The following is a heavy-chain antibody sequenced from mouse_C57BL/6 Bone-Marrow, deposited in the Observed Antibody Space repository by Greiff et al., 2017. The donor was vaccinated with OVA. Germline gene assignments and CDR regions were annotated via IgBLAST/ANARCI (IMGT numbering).Heavy chain of an antibody. J-gene: IGHJ3*01. CDR3: ARGVYYSNPFAY. Sequence: VQLQQPGAELVKPGASVKMSCKASGYTFTSYWITWVKQRPGQGLEWIGDIYPGSGSTNYNEKFKSKATLTVDTSSSTAYMQLSSLTSEDSAVYYCARGVYYSNPFAYWGQGTLVTVSA. V-gene: IGHV1-55*01. D-gene: IGHD2-5*01. CDR2: IYPGSGST. CDR1: GYTFTSYW.